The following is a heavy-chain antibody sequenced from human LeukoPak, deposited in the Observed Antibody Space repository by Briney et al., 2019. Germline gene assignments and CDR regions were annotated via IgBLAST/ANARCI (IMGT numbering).Heavy chain of an antibody. CDR1: GFPFKGYW. V-gene: IGHV3-7*01. Sequence: GGALKLSWAGSGFPFKGYWMTWVRQGPGKGVEWVTNINQVGTEKYSVDSVTRRFSISPAKAKTSLYLQMNSLRAEDTAVYYCTRGRYNDYWGQGTLVSASS. D-gene: IGHD2-2*02. CDR2: INQVGTEK. CDR3: TRGRYNDY. J-gene: IGHJ4*02.